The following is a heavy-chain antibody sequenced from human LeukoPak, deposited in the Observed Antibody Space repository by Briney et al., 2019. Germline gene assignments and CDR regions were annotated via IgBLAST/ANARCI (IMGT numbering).Heavy chain of an antibody. CDR1: GGSISSSGYY. CDR3: ARHEYSGSYYGLSWFDP. CDR2: IYYSGST. V-gene: IGHV4-39*01. D-gene: IGHD1-26*01. Sequence: SETLSLTCTVSGGSISSSGYYWGWIRQPPGKGLEWIASIYYSGSTCYNPSLKSRVTISVDTSKNQLSLKLSSLTAADTAVYYCARHEYSGSYYGLSWFDPWGQGTLVTVSS. J-gene: IGHJ5*02.